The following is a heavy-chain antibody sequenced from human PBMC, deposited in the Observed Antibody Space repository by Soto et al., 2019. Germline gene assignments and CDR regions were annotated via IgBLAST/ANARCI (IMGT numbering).Heavy chain of an antibody. D-gene: IGHD6-6*01. V-gene: IGHV4-30-2*01. Sequence: QLQLQESGSGLVKPSQTLSLTCAVSGGSFSSAGYSWSWIRQPPGKGLEWIGYIYNSEYTYYNPSLKSRVTFSLDRSRNQFSLRLSSVTAADTAFYYCARSIAARNYFDSWGQGTLVTVSS. J-gene: IGHJ4*02. CDR2: IYNSEYT. CDR1: GGSFSSAGYS. CDR3: ARSIAARNYFDS.